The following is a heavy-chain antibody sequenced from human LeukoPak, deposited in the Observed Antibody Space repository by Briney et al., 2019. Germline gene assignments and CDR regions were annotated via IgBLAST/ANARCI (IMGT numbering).Heavy chain of an antibody. CDR2: IYPGDSDT. J-gene: IGHJ3*02. CDR1: GYSFTNSW. V-gene: IGHV5-51*01. CDR3: ARLRDDAFDI. Sequence: GESLKISCKVSGYSFTNSWIAWVRQMPGIGLEWMGIIYPGDSDTRYTTSFQGQVTISADKSISTAYLQWSSLKASDTAMYYCARLRDDAFDIWGQGTMVTVSS.